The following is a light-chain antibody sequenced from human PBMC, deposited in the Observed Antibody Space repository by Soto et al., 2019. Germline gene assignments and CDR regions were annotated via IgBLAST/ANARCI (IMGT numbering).Light chain of an antibody. CDR3: QQYGSPPIT. CDR2: GTS. CDR1: QSVSSIY. Sequence: IVFTQSPSTLSLSPGETATLSCRASQSVSSIYLGWYQQQPGQPPRLLMSGTSNRATGTPDRFSGSGSGTDFTLTISRLEPEDFAVYYCQQYGSPPITFGQGTRLEIK. V-gene: IGKV3-20*01. J-gene: IGKJ5*01.